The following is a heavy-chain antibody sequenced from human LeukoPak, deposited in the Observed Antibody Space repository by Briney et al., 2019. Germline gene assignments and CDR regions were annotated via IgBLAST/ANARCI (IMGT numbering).Heavy chain of an antibody. V-gene: IGHV3-11*03. J-gene: IGHJ3*02. CDR1: AFSFSDSY. CDR3: ARRTYYRESNDYSFAAFDI. CDR2: ISSSATYT. D-gene: IGHD3-22*01. Sequence: GGSLRLSCTASAFSFSDSYMSWIRQAPGKGLEWVSYISSSATYTNYADSVKGRFTISRDNAKNSLYLQMNSLRAEDTAVYYCARRTYYRESNDYSFAAFDIWGQGTMVTVSS.